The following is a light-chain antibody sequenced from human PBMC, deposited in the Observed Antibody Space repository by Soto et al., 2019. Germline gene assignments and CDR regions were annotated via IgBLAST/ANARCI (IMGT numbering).Light chain of an antibody. J-gene: IGKJ1*01. CDR1: QSISRQ. CDR2: QAS. CDR3: LNYQSYWT. V-gene: IGKV1-5*03. Sequence: DIQMTQSPSTLSASVGDRVSITCRASQSISRQLAWYQQKPGKAPNLLIYQASNLETGVPSRFTGSGSGTEFTLTISSLQPDDLATYYCLNYQSYWTFGQGTKVEVK.